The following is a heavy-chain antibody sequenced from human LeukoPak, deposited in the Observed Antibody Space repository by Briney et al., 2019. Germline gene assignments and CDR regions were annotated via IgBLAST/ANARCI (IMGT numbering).Heavy chain of an antibody. CDR3: ARERPHCTNGVCYKNWFDP. D-gene: IGHD2-8*01. V-gene: IGHV4-4*07. CDR2: IYTSGST. Sequence: SETLSLTCTVSGGSISRYFWSWIRHPAGKGLEWIGRIYTSGSTNYNPSLKSRVTMSVDTSKNQFSLKLSSVTSADTPVCYCARERPHCTNGVCYKNWFDPWGQGTLVTVSS. CDR1: GGSISRYF. J-gene: IGHJ5*02.